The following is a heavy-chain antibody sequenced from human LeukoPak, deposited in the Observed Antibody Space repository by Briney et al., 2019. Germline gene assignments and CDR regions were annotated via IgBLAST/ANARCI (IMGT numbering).Heavy chain of an antibody. CDR2: INPNSGGT. D-gene: IGHD2-15*01. J-gene: IGHJ4*02. Sequence: ASVKVSCKASGYTFTGYYIHWVRQAPGQGLEWMGWINPNSGGTNSAQKFQGRVTMTRDTSISTAYMELSRLQSDDTAVYYCGWSPNTFYLDYWAREPWSPSPQ. CDR1: GYTFTGYY. V-gene: IGHV1-2*02. CDR3: GWSPNTFYLDY.